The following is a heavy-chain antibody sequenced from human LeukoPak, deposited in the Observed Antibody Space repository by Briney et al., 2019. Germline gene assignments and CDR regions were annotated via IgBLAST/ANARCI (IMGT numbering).Heavy chain of an antibody. CDR3: AKNMDY. V-gene: IGHV3-30*14. Sequence: GRSLRLSCAASGFTFSNSAMHWVRQAPGKGLEWVAVISYDGSDKYYADSRKGRFTISRDNSKNTLHLQMNSLRAEDTAVYYCAKNMDYWGQGTLVTVSS. D-gene: IGHD2/OR15-2a*01. J-gene: IGHJ4*02. CDR2: ISYDGSDK. CDR1: GFTFSNSA.